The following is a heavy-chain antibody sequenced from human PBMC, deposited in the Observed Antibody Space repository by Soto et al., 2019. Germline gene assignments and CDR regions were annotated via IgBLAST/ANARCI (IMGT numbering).Heavy chain of an antibody. D-gene: IGHD5-12*01. CDR2: INAGNGNT. CDR3: ARVSGYYLPDY. V-gene: IGHV1-3*05. J-gene: IGHJ4*02. Sequence: QVQLVQSGAEEKKPGASVKVSCKTSGYTFTNYAMHWGRQAPGQRLAWMGWINAGNGNTKYSQKFPGRVTITRDTTGSTAEMELRSLRSEDTAVFYCARVSGYYLPDYWGQGTLVTVSS. CDR1: GYTFTNYA.